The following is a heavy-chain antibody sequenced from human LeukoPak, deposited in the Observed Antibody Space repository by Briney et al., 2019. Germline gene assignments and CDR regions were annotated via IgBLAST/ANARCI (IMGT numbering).Heavy chain of an antibody. Sequence: PGGSLRLSCAASGFTFSSYSMNWVRQAPGKGLEWVSSISRSSSYIFYTDSVKGRFTISRDNAKNSLYLQMNSQRAEDTAVYYCARDKGDSDPELGYWGQGTLVTVSS. D-gene: IGHD2-21*02. CDR2: ISRSSSYI. V-gene: IGHV3-21*01. J-gene: IGHJ4*02. CDR3: ARDKGDSDPELGY. CDR1: GFTFSSYS.